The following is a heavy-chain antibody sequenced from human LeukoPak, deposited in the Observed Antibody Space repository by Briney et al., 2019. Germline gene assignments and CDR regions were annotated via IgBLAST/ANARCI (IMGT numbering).Heavy chain of an antibody. CDR1: GFRFSSYW. CDR2: VNNDGSST. Sequence: GGSLRLSCGASGFRFSSYWMHWVRRAPGKGLMWVSRVNNDGSSTAYADSVEGRFTISRDNARNTLYLQMNSLRAEDTAVYYCARSSYPYYFDYWGQGTLVTVSS. V-gene: IGHV3-74*01. J-gene: IGHJ4*02. CDR3: ARSSYPYYFDY. D-gene: IGHD6-19*01.